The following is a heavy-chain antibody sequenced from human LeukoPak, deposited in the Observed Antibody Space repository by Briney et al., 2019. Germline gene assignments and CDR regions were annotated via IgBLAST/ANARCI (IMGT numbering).Heavy chain of an antibody. CDR3: ARSGHCISTSCYSIWRRSLYGMDV. J-gene: IGHJ6*02. D-gene: IGHD2-2*02. Sequence: GGSLRLSCAASGFTFSDHYMSWIRLAPGKGLEWVSSISTNGTTMYYADSVKGRFTISRDNAKNSLYLQMNSLRAEDTAVYYCARSGHCISTSCYSIWRRSLYGMDVWGQGTTVTVSS. CDR1: GFTFSDHY. CDR2: ISTNGTTM. V-gene: IGHV3-11*01.